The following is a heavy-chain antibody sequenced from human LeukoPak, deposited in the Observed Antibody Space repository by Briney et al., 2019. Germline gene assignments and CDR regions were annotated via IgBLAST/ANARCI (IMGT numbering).Heavy chain of an antibody. Sequence: GGSLRLSCAASGFTFSSYWMSWVRQAPGKGLEWVANIKQDGSEKYYVDSVKGRSTISRDNAKNSLYLQMNSLRAEDTAVYYCARDCSGGSCYSVYWGQGTLVTVSS. CDR1: GFTFSSYW. CDR2: IKQDGSEK. J-gene: IGHJ4*02. D-gene: IGHD2-15*01. V-gene: IGHV3-7*01. CDR3: ARDCSGGSCYSVY.